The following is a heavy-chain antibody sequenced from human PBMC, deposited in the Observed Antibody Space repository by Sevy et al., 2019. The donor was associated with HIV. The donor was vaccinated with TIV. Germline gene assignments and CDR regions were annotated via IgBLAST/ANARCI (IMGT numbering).Heavy chain of an antibody. V-gene: IGHV3-48*02. J-gene: IGHJ4*02. CDR3: AIDPRDGGDY. CDR1: GSIFSSYS. CDR2: ISTGSTTI. D-gene: IGHD3-16*01. Sequence: GGSLRLSCAASGSIFSSYSMNWVRQAPGKGLEWISYISTGSTTIYYADSVKGRFTVSRDNARSSLFLQMNSLRDEDTAVYYCAIDPRDGGDYWGQGTLVTVSS.